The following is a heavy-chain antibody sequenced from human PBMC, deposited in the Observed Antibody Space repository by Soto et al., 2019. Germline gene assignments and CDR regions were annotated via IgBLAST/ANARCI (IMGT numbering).Heavy chain of an antibody. CDR1: GGSFSSYY. CDR2: INHSETT. CDR3: ASGPGSGWYWFDP. Sequence: LSLTCAVYGGSFSSYYWTWIRQPPGKGLEWIGEINHSETTYYNPSLNSRVSISVDTSKNQFSLKLTSVTAADTAVYYCASGPGSGWYWFDPWGQGSLVTVSS. V-gene: IGHV4-34*01. D-gene: IGHD6-19*01. J-gene: IGHJ5*02.